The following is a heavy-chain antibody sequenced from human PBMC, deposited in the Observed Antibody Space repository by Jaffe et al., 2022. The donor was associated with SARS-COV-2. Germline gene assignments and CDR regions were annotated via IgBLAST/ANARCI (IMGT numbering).Heavy chain of an antibody. CDR2: IYYSGST. D-gene: IGHD5-18*01. CDR1: GGSISSSSYY. J-gene: IGHJ4*02. CDR3: ARLRGGSYGPYYFDY. V-gene: IGHV4-39*01. Sequence: QLQLQESGPGLVKPSETLSLTCTVSGGSISSSSYYWGWIRQPPGKGLEWIGSIYYSGSTYYNPSLKSRVTISVDTSKNQFSLKLSSVTAADTAVYYCARLRGGSYGPYYFDYWGQGTLVTVSS.